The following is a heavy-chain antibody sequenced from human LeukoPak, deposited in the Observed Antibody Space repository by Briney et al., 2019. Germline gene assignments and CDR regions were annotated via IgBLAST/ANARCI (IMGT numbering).Heavy chain of an antibody. J-gene: IGHJ4*02. V-gene: IGHV1-3*01. D-gene: IGHD3-22*01. CDR3: AITYYYDSSVDY. CDR2: INAGNGNT. Sequence: ASVKVSCNASEYTFTSYAMHWVRQAPGHRVEGMGWINAGNGNTKYSQKFQGRVTITRDTSASTAYMELSSLRSEDTAVYYGAITYYYDSSVDYWGQGTLVTVSS. CDR1: EYTFTSYA.